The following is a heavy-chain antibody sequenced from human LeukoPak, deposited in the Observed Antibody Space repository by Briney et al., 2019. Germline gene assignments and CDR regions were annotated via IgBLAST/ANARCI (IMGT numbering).Heavy chain of an antibody. V-gene: IGHV3-7*01. Sequence: GGSLRLSCAASGFTFSSYWMSWVRQAPGKGLEWVANIKQDGSEKYYVDSVKGRFTISRDNAKNSLYLQMNSLRAEDTAVYYCAREGYYDFWSGYYDYWGQGTLVTVSS. CDR1: GFTFSSYW. J-gene: IGHJ4*02. D-gene: IGHD3-3*01. CDR2: IKQDGSEK. CDR3: AREGYYDFWSGYYDY.